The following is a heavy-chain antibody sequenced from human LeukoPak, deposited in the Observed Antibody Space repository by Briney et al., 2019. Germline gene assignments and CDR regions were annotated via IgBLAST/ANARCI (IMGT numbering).Heavy chain of an antibody. Sequence: GASVKVSCKASGYTFTGYYMHWVRQAPGQGLEWMGRINPNSGDTNYAQKFQGRVTMTRDTSSSTAYMDLSRLRSDDTAVYYCAKDQSSDWYGYYYCYMDVWGKGTTVTISS. D-gene: IGHD6-19*01. V-gene: IGHV1-2*06. CDR2: INPNSGDT. CDR3: AKDQSSDWYGYYYCYMDV. CDR1: GYTFTGYY. J-gene: IGHJ6*03.